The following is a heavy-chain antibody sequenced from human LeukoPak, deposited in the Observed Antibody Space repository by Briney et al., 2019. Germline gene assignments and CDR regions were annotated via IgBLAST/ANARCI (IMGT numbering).Heavy chain of an antibody. CDR1: GYTFTSYD. Sequence: GASVKVSCKASGYTFTSYDINWVRQATGQGLEWMGWTNPNSGNTGYAQKFQGRVTMTRNTSISTAYMELSSLRSDDTAVYYCARVPLLRHAFDIWGQGTMVTVSS. D-gene: IGHD3-22*01. CDR3: ARVPLLRHAFDI. CDR2: TNPNSGNT. V-gene: IGHV1-8*02. J-gene: IGHJ3*02.